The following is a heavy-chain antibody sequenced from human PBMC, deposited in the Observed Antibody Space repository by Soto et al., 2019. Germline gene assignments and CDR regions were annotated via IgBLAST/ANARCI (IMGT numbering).Heavy chain of an antibody. CDR1: GYTFTSYY. J-gene: IGHJ4*02. CDR3: AGGGIVVTYRKFDY. D-gene: IGHD3-22*01. CDR2: INPSGGSP. V-gene: IGHV1-46*01. Sequence: ASVKVSCKACGYTFTSYYMHWVRQAPGQGLEWMGIINPSGGSPSYAQKFQGGVTMTRDTSTSTVYMELSGLRSEDTAVYYCAGGGIVVTYRKFDYWGQGTLVTVSS.